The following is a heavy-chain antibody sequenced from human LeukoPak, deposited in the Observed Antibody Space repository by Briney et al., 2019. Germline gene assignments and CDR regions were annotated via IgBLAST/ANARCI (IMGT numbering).Heavy chain of an antibody. D-gene: IGHD3-3*01. CDR2: MNPNSANT. Sequence: ASVKASCKASGYTFTSYDINWVRQATGQGLEWMGWMNPNSANTAYAQKFQGRVTITRNTSTSTAYMELSSLRSEDTAVYYCARAGIGFTDYWGQGTLVTVSS. J-gene: IGHJ4*02. CDR1: GYTFTSYD. CDR3: ARAGIGFTDY. V-gene: IGHV1-8*03.